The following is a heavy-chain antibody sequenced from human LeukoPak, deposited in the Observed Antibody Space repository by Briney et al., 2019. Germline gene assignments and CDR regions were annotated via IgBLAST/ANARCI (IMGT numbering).Heavy chain of an antibody. Sequence: SVKVSCKASGGTFSSYAISWVRQAPGQGLEWMGGIIPIFGTANYAQKFQGRVTITTDESTSTAYMELSSLRSEDTAVYYCASGHLHTDCSSTSCLDYWGQGTLVTVSS. CDR3: ASGHLHTDCSSTSCLDY. CDR2: IIPIFGTA. J-gene: IGHJ4*02. CDR1: GGTFSSYA. D-gene: IGHD2-2*01. V-gene: IGHV1-69*05.